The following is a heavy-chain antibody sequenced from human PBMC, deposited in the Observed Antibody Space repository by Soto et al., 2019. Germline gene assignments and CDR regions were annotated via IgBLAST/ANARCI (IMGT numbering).Heavy chain of an antibody. D-gene: IGHD2-2*01. Sequence: GGSLRLSCAASGFTFSNAWMSWVRQAPGKGLEWVGRIKSKTDGGTTDYAAPVKGRFTISRDDSKNTLYLQMNSLKTEDTAVYYCTTVLYQLPTYYYYYKDVWGKGTTVTVSS. V-gene: IGHV3-15*01. J-gene: IGHJ6*03. CDR2: IKSKTDGGTT. CDR1: GFTFSNAW. CDR3: TTVLYQLPTYYYYYKDV.